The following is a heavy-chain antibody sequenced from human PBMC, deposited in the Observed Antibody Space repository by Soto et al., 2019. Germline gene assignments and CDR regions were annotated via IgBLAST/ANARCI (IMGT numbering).Heavy chain of an antibody. Sequence: HPGGSLRLSCAASGFTFSNYAMTFFRHAPGKGLEWVSAISVSGRGTYYADSVKGRFAISRDNSKNVLDLQMNSLRAEDTALYYCATYYYDGGSPRPHFDYWAREPWSPSPQ. CDR1: GFTFSNYA. D-gene: IGHD3-22*01. CDR3: ATYYYDGGSPRPHFDY. J-gene: IGHJ4*02. V-gene: IGHV3-23*01. CDR2: ISVSGRGT.